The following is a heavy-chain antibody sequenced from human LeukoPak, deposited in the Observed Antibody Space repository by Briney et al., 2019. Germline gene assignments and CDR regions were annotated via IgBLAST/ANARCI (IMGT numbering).Heavy chain of an antibody. D-gene: IGHD6-13*01. CDR3: ARWGQQLVDY. J-gene: IGHJ4*02. V-gene: IGHV4-31*03. CDR1: GGSISDYS. Sequence: SETLSLTCTVSGGSISDYSWSWIRQHPGKGLEWIGYIYYSGSTYYNPSLKSRVTISVDTSKNQFSLKLSSVTAADTAVYYCARWGQQLVDYWGQGTLVTVSS. CDR2: IYYSGST.